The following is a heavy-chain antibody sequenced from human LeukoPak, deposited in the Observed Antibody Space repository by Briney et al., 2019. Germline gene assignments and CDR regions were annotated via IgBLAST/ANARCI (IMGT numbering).Heavy chain of an antibody. CDR3: ARSRDTAMVLSY. J-gene: IGHJ4*02. CDR2: IIPIFGIA. V-gene: IGHV1-69*10. Sequence: SVKVSCKASGGTFSSYAISWVRQAPGQGLEWRGGIIPIFGIANYAQKFQGRVTITADKSTSTAYMELSSLRSEDTAVYYCARSRDTAMVLSYWGQGTLVTVSS. D-gene: IGHD5-18*01. CDR1: GGTFSSYA.